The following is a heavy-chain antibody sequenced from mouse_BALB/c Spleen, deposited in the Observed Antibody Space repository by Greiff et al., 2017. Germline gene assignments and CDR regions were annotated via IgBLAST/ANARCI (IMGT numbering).Heavy chain of an antibody. CDR1: GFTFSSYT. CDR3: ARRDWYFDV. J-gene: IGHJ1*01. CDR2: ISNGGGST. V-gene: IGHV5-12-2*01. Sequence: DVHLVESGGGLVQPGGSLKLSCAASGFTFSSYTMSWVRQTPEKRLEWVAYISNGGGSTYYPDTVKGRFTISRDNAKNTLYLQMSSLKSEDTAMYYCARRDWYFDVWGAGTTVTVSS.